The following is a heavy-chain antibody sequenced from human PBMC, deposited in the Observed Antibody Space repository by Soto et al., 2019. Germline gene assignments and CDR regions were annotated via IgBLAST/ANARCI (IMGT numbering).Heavy chain of an antibody. CDR2: INHSGST. J-gene: IGHJ5*02. Sequence: QVQLQQWGAGLLKPSETLSLTCAVYGGSFSGYYWSWIRQPPGKGLEWIGEINHSGSTNYNPSLKSRVTISVDTSKNQFSLKLSSVTAADTAVYYCASVRKRPLYGTLRFLEWFDPWGQGTLVTVSS. V-gene: IGHV4-34*01. CDR1: GGSFSGYY. CDR3: ASVRKRPLYGTLRFLEWFDP. D-gene: IGHD3-3*01.